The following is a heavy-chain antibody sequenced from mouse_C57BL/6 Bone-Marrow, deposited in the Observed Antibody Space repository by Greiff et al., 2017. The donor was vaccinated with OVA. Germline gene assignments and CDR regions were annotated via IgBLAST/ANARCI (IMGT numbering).Heavy chain of an antibody. J-gene: IGHJ3*01. D-gene: IGHD2-4*01. CDR3: TTGYYDSPSFAY. Sequence: VQLQQPGAELVRPGASVKLSCTASGYNIKDDYMHWVKQRPEQGLEWIGWIDPENGDTEYAPKFQGKATLTADTSSNTAYLQLSSLTSEDTAVYYCTTGYYDSPSFAYWGQGTLVTVSA. V-gene: IGHV14-4*01. CDR1: GYNIKDDY. CDR2: IDPENGDT.